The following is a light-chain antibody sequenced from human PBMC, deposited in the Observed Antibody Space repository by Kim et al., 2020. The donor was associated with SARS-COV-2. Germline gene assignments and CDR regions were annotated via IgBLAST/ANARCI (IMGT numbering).Light chain of an antibody. CDR2: RNN. Sequence: ELTQPPSASGTPGQRVTISCSGSSSNIGSNYVYWYQQRPGTAPKLLIYRNNQRPSGVPDRFSGSKSGTSASLAISGLRSEDEADYYCAAWDDSLSGWVFGGGTQLTV. V-gene: IGLV1-47*01. CDR1: SSNIGSNY. J-gene: IGLJ3*02. CDR3: AAWDDSLSGWV.